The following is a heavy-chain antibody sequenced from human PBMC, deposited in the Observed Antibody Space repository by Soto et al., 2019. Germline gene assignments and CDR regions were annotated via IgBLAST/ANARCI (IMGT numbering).Heavy chain of an antibody. CDR1: GFTFSSYA. V-gene: IGHV3-23*01. D-gene: IGHD1-26*01. CDR2: ISGSGGST. J-gene: IGHJ4*02. CDR3: AKDSERSGSYSVGYFDY. Sequence: GGSLRLSCAASGFTFSSYAMSWVRQAPGKGLEWVSAISGSGGSTYYADSVKGRFTISRDNSKNTLYLQMNSLRAEDTAVYYCAKDSERSGSYSVGYFDYWGQGTLVTVSS.